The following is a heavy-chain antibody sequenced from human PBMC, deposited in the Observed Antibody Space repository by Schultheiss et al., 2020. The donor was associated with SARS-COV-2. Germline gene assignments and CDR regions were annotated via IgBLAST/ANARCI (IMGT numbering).Heavy chain of an antibody. J-gene: IGHJ5*02. CDR2: IYSDGRT. V-gene: IGHV3-53*01. CDR3: ARGTWFDP. Sequence: PGGSLRLSCAASGFTVSSNYMSWVRQAPGKGLEWVSVIYSDGRTYYADSVKGRFTISRDNSNNTVYLQMNSLRAEDTAVYYCARGTWFDPWGHGTLVTVSS. CDR1: GFTVSSNY.